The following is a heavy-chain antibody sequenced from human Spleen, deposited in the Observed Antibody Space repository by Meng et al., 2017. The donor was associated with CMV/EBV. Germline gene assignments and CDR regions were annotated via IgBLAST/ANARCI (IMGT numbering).Heavy chain of an antibody. CDR2: IYSGGSST. J-gene: IGHJ3*01. CDR1: GFTFSSHW. Sequence: GGSLRLSCAASGFTFSSHWMHWVRQTPGKGLEWVSVIYSGGSSTYYADSVKGRFIISRDNSQSTLYLQMNGLRADDTAVYFCAKEMGTTRGALDVWGQGTSVTVSS. V-gene: IGHV3-23*03. D-gene: IGHD1-7*01. CDR3: AKEMGTTRGALDV.